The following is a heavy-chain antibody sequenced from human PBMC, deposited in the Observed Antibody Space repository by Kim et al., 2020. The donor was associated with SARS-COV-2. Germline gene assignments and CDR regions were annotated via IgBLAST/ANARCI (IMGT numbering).Heavy chain of an antibody. Sequence: GGSLRLSCSASGFTFSSYAMNWVRQAPGKGLEWIAGISGPSTTTYYADSVKGRFTISRDNSKNTVYLQMSGLRGDDTALYYCAKDQRRMSIGAAGPLDVWGQGTTVTVSS. D-gene: IGHD6-25*01. CDR2: ISGPSTTT. CDR3: AKDQRRMSIGAAGPLDV. J-gene: IGHJ6*02. CDR1: GFTFSSYA. V-gene: IGHV3-23*01.